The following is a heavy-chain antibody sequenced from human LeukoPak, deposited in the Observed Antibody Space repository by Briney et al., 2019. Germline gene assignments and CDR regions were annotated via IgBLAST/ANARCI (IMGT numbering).Heavy chain of an antibody. J-gene: IGHJ4*02. CDR1: GFTFGDYA. D-gene: IGHD1-26*01. CDR2: IRSKAYGGTT. V-gene: IGHV3-49*04. CDR3: AKAGALVSYYFDY. Sequence: GRSLRLSCTASGFTFGDYAVTWVRPAPGKGLEWVGFIRSKAYGGTTEYAASVKGRFTISRDDSKSIAYLQLNSLKSEDTAVYHCAKAGALVSYYFDYWGQGTLVTVSS.